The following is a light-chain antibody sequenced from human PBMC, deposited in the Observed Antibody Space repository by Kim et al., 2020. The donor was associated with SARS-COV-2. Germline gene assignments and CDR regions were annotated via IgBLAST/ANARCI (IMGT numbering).Light chain of an antibody. V-gene: IGKV1-39*01. J-gene: IGKJ4*01. CDR2: GAS. Sequence: DIQMTQSPSSLSASVGDRVTITCRASQSISRYLNWYQQKPGKAPKLLIYGASSLQSGVPSRFSGSGSGTDFTLTISSLQPEDFATYYCQQSYSTPQLTFGGGTKLE. CDR1: QSISRY. CDR3: QQSYSTPQLT.